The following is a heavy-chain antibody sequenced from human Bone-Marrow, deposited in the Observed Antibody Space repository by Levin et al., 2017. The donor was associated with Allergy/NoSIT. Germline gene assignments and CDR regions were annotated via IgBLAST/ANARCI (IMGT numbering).Heavy chain of an antibody. J-gene: IGHJ4*02. V-gene: IGHV3-23*01. Sequence: PGGSLRLSCATSGFTFSSYAMSWVRQAPGKGLEWVSGISVSGGRTYYAESVKGRFTMSRDNSKKTVYLQMNSLRAEDTATYFCAKDVNRVEEYCTGGRCFSFDYWGQGTLATVSS. CDR3: AKDVNRVEEYCTGGRCFSFDY. CDR2: ISVSGGRT. D-gene: IGHD2-8*02. CDR1: GFTFSSYA.